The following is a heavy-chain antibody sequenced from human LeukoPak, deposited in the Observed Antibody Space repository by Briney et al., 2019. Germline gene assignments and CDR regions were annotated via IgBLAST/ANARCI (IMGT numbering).Heavy chain of an antibody. V-gene: IGHV3-9*01. Sequence: RRSLRLSCAASRFTFDDYALHSGRQAPGKSLGRVSGIRWNRGSIGSADTVKGRFTISRDNAKRSLYLQMNSLRAQDTALYYTAKVDSGYDKPLDYWGQGTSVT. CDR3: AKVDSGYDKPLDY. D-gene: IGHD5-12*01. CDR2: IRWNRGSI. J-gene: IGHJ4*02. CDR1: RFTFDDYA.